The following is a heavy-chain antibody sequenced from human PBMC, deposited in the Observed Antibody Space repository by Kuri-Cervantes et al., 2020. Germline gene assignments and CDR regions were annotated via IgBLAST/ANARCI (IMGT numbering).Heavy chain of an antibody. J-gene: IGHJ6*02. CDR1: GYTFTSYG. D-gene: IGHD3-10*01. CDR3: ARMIAYGSGSRFREDV. V-gene: IGHV1-18*01. CDR2: ISAYNGST. Sequence: ASVKVSCKASGYTFTSYGISWVRQAPGQGLEWMGWISAYNGSTNYAQKLQGRVTMTTDTSTSTAYMELRSLRSDDTAVYYCARMIAYGSGSRFREDVWGQGTTVTVSS.